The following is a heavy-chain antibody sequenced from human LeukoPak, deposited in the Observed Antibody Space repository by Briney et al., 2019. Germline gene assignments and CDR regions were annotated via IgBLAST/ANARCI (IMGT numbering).Heavy chain of an antibody. CDR2: INSDGRIT. Sequence: GGSLRLSCVASGFTFRSYWMHWVRHVPGKGPVWVSRINSDGRITSYADSVKGRFTISRDNDKNTLYLQMNSLRAEDTAVYSCARVGVPQYAFDIWGQGTWVTVSS. CDR3: ARVGVPQYAFDI. V-gene: IGHV3-74*01. D-gene: IGHD2-2*01. CDR1: GFTFRSYW. J-gene: IGHJ3*02.